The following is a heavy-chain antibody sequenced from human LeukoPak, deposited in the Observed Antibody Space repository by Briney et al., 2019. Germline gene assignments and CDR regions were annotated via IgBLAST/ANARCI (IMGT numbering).Heavy chain of an antibody. J-gene: IGHJ4*02. Sequence: PGGSLRLSCAASGFTFSSYAMSWVRQAPGKGLEWVSAISGSGGSTYYADSVKGRFTISRDNSKNTLYLQMNSLRAEDTAVYYCAKNGITGTARPHYFDYWGQGTLVTVSS. CDR2: ISGSGGST. V-gene: IGHV3-23*01. CDR3: AKNGITGTARPHYFDY. CDR1: GFTFSSYA. D-gene: IGHD1-20*01.